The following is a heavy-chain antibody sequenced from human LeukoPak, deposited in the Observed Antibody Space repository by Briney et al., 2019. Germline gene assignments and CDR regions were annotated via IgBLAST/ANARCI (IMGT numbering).Heavy chain of an antibody. J-gene: IGHJ4*02. V-gene: IGHV3-73*01. CDR2: IREKADSHAT. Sequence: GGSLKLSCAASGLTFSDSAIHWVRQASGKGLEWAGRIREKADSHATAYAASVKGRFTISRDDSKNTAYLQMNSLKTEDTAVYYCTTGSTSGIFGYWGQGILVTVSS. D-gene: IGHD2-2*01. CDR3: TTGSTSGIFGY. CDR1: GLTFSDSA.